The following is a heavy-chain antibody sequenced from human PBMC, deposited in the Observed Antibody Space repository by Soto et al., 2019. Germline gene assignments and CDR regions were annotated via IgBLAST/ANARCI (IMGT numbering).Heavy chain of an antibody. D-gene: IGHD3-10*01. CDR1: GFTVSNNY. V-gene: IGHV3-53*01. Sequence: PGGSLRLSCAASGFTVSNNYMSWVRQAPGKGLEWVSVIYSGGSTNYADSVKGRFTISRDNSKNTLYLQMNSLRVEDTGLYYCARDSDGSGSYLLAYYYYYYGMDVWGQGTTVTVSS. CDR3: ARDSDGSGSYLLAYYYYYYGMDV. CDR2: IYSGGST. J-gene: IGHJ6*02.